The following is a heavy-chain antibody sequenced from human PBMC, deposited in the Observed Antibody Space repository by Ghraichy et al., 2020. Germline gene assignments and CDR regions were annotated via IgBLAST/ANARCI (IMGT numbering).Heavy chain of an antibody. CDR1: GFTFTSSA. CDR3: AARYDFWSGYQDYYYYGMDV. V-gene: IGHV1-58*01. D-gene: IGHD3-3*01. Sequence: SVKVSCKASGFTFTSSAVQWVRQARGQRLEWIGWIVVGSGNTNYAQKFQERVTITRDMSTSTAYMELSSLRSEDTAVYYCAARYDFWSGYQDYYYYGMDVWGQGTTVTVSS. CDR2: IVVGSGNT. J-gene: IGHJ6*02.